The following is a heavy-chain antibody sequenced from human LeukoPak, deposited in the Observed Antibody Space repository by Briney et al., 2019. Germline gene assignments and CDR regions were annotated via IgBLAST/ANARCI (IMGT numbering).Heavy chain of an antibody. V-gene: IGHV4-61*02. CDR1: GGSISSGSYY. Sequence: SETLSLTCTVSGGSISSGSYYWSWIRQPAGKGLEWIGRIYTSGSTNYNPSLKSRVTISVDTSKNQFSLKLSSVTAADTAVYYCARRRRLIVVVTAPRGYFDYWGQGTLVTVSS. CDR2: IYTSGST. J-gene: IGHJ4*02. D-gene: IGHD2-21*02. CDR3: ARRRRLIVVVTAPRGYFDY.